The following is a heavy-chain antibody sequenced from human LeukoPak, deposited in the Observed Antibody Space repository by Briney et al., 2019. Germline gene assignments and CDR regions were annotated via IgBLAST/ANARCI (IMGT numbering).Heavy chain of an antibody. D-gene: IGHD5-12*01. Sequence: SETLSLTCTVSGGSISSGSYYWSWIRQPAGKGLEWIGRIYTSGSTNYNPSLKSRVTISVDTSKNQFSLKLSSVTAADTAVYYCARERYSGYDGDAFDIWGQGTMVTVSS. J-gene: IGHJ3*02. CDR3: ARERYSGYDGDAFDI. CDR2: IYTSGST. V-gene: IGHV4-61*02. CDR1: GGSISSGSYY.